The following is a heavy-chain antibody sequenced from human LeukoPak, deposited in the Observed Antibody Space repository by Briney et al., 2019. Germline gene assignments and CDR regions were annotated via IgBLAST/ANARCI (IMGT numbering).Heavy chain of an antibody. D-gene: IGHD6-13*01. CDR2: INHSGST. CDR1: GGSFSGYY. J-gene: IGHJ4*02. Sequence: SETLSLTCAVYGGSFSGYYWSWIRQPPGKGLEWIGEINHSGSTNYNPFLKSRVTISVDTSKNQFSLKLSSVTAADTAVYYCATFHIAAAGTSGAVATNDYWGQGTLVTVSS. V-gene: IGHV4-34*01. CDR3: ATFHIAAAGTSGAVATNDY.